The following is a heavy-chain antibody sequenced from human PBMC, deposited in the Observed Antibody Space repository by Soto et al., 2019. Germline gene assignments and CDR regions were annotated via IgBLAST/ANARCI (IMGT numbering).Heavy chain of an antibody. CDR1: GCTFSSYG. CDR3: ARGMGVTKGYYYYGMDV. J-gene: IGHJ6*02. CDR2: IWYDGSNK. D-gene: IGHD4-4*01. V-gene: IGHV3-33*01. Sequence: GGSLRLSCAASGCTFSSYGMHWVRQAPGKGLEWVAVIWYDGSNKYYADSVKGRFTISRDNSKNTLYLQMNSLRAEDTAVYYCARGMGVTKGYYYYGMDVWGQGTTVTVSS.